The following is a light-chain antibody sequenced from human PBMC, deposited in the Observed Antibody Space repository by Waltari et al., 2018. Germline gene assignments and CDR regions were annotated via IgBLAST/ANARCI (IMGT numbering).Light chain of an antibody. Sequence: ETVLTQPPGTLSLSSGERATLSGRASQDVSRYLAWYQQKPGQAPRLLIYDASNRATGIPARFSGSGSGTDFTLTISSLQPEDFAVYFCQQRGDWPPFTFGPGTRVDMK. CDR3: QQRGDWPPFT. CDR2: DAS. V-gene: IGKV3-11*01. J-gene: IGKJ3*01. CDR1: QDVSRY.